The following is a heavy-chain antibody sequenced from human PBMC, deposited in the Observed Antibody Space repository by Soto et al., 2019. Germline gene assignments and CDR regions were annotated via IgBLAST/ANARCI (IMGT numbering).Heavy chain of an antibody. V-gene: IGHV3-23*01. CDR3: ARDYYRFNSGYGFSMDV. CDR2: IIGSGTST. CDR1: GFTFSSYT. J-gene: IGHJ6*02. D-gene: IGHD5-12*01. Sequence: PGVSLRLSCAASGFTFSSYTMTWVRQAPGKGLEWISVIIGSGTSTYYADSVKGRFTISRDNSKNTLYLQMNSLRAEDTAVYYCARDYYRFNSGYGFSMDVWGQGTTVTVSS.